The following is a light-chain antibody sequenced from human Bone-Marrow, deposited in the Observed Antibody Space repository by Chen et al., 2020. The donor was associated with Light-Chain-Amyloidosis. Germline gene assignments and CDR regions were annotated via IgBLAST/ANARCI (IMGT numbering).Light chain of an antibody. V-gene: IGLV2-8*01. CDR3: SSYAGSNTFV. Sequence: QSALTQPPSASGSPGQSVTISCGGTSGDIGHYNYVSWYQQHPGKAPRLMIYEVNKRPSGVPARFSCSKSGNTASLTVSGLQAEDEADYYCSSYAGSNTFVFGIGTQVTVL. CDR1: SGDIGHYNY. J-gene: IGLJ1*01. CDR2: EVN.